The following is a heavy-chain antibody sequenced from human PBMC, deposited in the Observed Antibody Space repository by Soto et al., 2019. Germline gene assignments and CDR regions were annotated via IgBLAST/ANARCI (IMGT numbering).Heavy chain of an antibody. J-gene: IGHJ4*02. CDR3: AREFKYYYDTSGYHYAPL. CDR1: GCCIRTGGYY. D-gene: IGHD3-22*01. CDR2: FYYRGST. Sequence: PAETLALACTVSGCCIRTGGYYWNWISQHPGRGLEWIGYFYYRGSTYYNPSLKSRVTISVDTSKNQFSLKLSSVTAADTAVYYCAREFKYYYDTSGYHYAPLWGQGTLVNVSS. V-gene: IGHV4-31*03.